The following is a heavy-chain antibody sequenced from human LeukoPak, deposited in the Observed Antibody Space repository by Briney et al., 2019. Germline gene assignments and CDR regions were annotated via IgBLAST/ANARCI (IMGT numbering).Heavy chain of an antibody. J-gene: IGHJ4*02. D-gene: IGHD3-22*01. V-gene: IGHV4-59*01. CDR1: GGSISSYY. CDR2: IYYSGST. Sequence: PSGTLSLTCTVSGGSISSYYWSWIRQPPGKGLEWIGYIYYSGSTNYNPSLKSRVTISVDTSKNQFSLKLSSVTAADTAVYYCARDRHHYYDSSGYSSGVIDYWGQGTLVTVSS. CDR3: ARDRHHYYDSSGYSSGVIDY.